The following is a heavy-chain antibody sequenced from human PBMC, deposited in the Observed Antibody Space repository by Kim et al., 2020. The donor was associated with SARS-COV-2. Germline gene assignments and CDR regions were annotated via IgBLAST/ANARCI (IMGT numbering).Heavy chain of an antibody. V-gene: IGHV3-13*04. CDR3: ARDKYYGSGNTEGYYYGMDV. CDR1: GFTFSSYD. Sequence: GGSLRLSCAASGFTFSSYDMHWVRQATGKGLEWVSAIGTAGDTYYPGSVKGRFTISRENAKNSLYLQMNSLRAGDTAVYYCARDKYYGSGNTEGYYYGMDVWGQGTTVTVSS. CDR2: IGTAGDT. D-gene: IGHD3-10*01. J-gene: IGHJ6*02.